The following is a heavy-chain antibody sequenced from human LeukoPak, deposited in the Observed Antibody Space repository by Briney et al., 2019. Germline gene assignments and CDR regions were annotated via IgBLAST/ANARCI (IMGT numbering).Heavy chain of an antibody. J-gene: IGHJ4*02. D-gene: IGHD2-2*01. CDR1: GFTFSSYS. Sequence: GGSLRLSCAASGFTFSSYSMNWVRQAPGKGLEWVSAISGSGGSTYYADSVKGRFTISRDNSKNTLYLQMNSLRAEDTAVYYCAKERGIVVVPAARIALDYWGQGTLVTVSS. CDR2: ISGSGGST. V-gene: IGHV3-23*01. CDR3: AKERGIVVVPAARIALDY.